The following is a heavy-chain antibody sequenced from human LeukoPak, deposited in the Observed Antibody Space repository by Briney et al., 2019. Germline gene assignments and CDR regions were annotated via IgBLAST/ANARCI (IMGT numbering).Heavy chain of an antibody. Sequence: ASVMVSCKASGYTFTSYGISWVRQAPGQGREWMGWISAYNGNTNYAQKLQGRVTMTTDTSTSTAYMELRSLRSDDTAVYYCARMVTIFGVVPGDYWGQGTLVTVSS. CDR2: ISAYNGNT. J-gene: IGHJ4*02. V-gene: IGHV1-18*01. D-gene: IGHD3-3*01. CDR3: ARMVTIFGVVPGDY. CDR1: GYTFTSYG.